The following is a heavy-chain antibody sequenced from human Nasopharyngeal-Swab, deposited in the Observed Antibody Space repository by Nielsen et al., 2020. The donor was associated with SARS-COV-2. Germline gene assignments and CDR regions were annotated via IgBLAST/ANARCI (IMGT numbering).Heavy chain of an antibody. D-gene: IGHD4-17*01. CDR1: GGSISSSSYY. V-gene: IGHV4-39*02. CDR2: IYYSGST. J-gene: IGHJ4*02. Sequence: SETLSLTCTVSGGSISSSSYYWGWIRQPPGKGLEWIGYIYYSGSTYYNPSLESRVSMSVDTSKNHFSLKVSSVTAAGTAVYYCARVPSDYGDPAGFDYWGQGILVTVSS. CDR3: ARVPSDYGDPAGFDY.